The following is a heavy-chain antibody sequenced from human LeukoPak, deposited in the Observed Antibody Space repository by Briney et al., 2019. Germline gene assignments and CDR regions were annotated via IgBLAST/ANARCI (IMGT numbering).Heavy chain of an antibody. CDR1: GSTFSSYW. CDR2: IKTDGSST. D-gene: IGHD3-10*01. V-gene: IGHV3-74*01. J-gene: IGHJ6*03. Sequence: GGSLRLSCAASGSTFSSYWMHWVRQAPGKGLVWVSHIKTDGSSTNYAESVKGRFTISRDNAKNTVYLQMNSLRAEDTAVYYCARLSAYYYGSFFYYYMDVWGKGTTVTVSS. CDR3: ARLSAYYYGSFFYYYMDV.